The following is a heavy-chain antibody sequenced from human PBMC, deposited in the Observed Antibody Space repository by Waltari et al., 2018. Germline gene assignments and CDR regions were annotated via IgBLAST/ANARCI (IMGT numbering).Heavy chain of an antibody. Sequence: QVQLQASGPGLVKPSETLSLTCTVSGGSITGYYYSWIRQPAGKGLEWIGRIYSSGSSNYNPSLRSRVTMSVDTSKNQLSLKLSSVTAADTAVYYCARLMGYYYMDVWGKGTTVTVSS. CDR2: IYSSGSS. CDR1: GGSITGYY. CDR3: ARLMGYYYMDV. J-gene: IGHJ6*03. V-gene: IGHV4-4*07.